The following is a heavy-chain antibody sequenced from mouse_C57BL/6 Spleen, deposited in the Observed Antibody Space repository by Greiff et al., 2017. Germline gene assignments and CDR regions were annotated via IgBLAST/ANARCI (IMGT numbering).Heavy chain of an antibody. CDR2: IESEDGET. CDR3: SRERY. V-gene: IGHV14-2*01. Sequence: VQLQQPGAELVKPGASLKLSCTASGFNIKDYYMHWVKQRTEKGLEWIGRIESEDGETKYVPKFQGKVTITTDTSYNTAYLQLSSLTSEDTAVYYCSRERYWGQGTTLTVSS. J-gene: IGHJ2*01. CDR1: GFNIKDYY.